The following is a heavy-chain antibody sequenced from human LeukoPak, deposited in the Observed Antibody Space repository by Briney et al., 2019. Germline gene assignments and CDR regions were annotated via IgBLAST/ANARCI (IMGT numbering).Heavy chain of an antibody. V-gene: IGHV1-3*01. CDR1: GYTFTSYA. CDR2: INAGNGKT. Sequence: ASVKVSCKASGYTFTSYAMHWVRQAPGQRLEWMGWINAGNGKTKYSQKFQGRVTITRDTSASTAYMELSSLRSEDTAVYYCARGITMVRGVIITYNCFDPWGQGTLVTVSS. J-gene: IGHJ5*02. D-gene: IGHD3-10*01. CDR3: ARGITMVRGVIITYNCFDP.